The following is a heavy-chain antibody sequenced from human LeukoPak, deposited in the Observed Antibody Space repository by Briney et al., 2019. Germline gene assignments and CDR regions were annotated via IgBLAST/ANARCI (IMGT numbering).Heavy chain of an antibody. CDR2: IYSGGST. CDR1: GFTVSSNY. D-gene: IGHD3-16*01. Sequence: GGSLRLSCAASGFTVSSNYMSWVRQAPGKGLEWVSVIYSGGSTYYADSVKGRFTISRDDSKNTLYLQMKSLRAEATAVYYCARALGGSYYDYWGQGTLVTVSS. V-gene: IGHV3-53*01. J-gene: IGHJ4*02. CDR3: ARALGGSYYDY.